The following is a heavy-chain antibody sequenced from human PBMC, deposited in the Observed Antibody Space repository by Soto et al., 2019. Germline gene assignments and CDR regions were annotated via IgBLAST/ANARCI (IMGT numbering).Heavy chain of an antibody. CDR1: EFTFNVFV. J-gene: IGHJ3*01. V-gene: IGHV3-33*01. D-gene: IGHD2-2*01. Sequence: GGSLRLSCAASEFTFNVFVMHWVRQAPGKGLEWVAVVWNDGSNKYYADSVKGRFTISRDNSKNMLYLQMNSLRAEDTAVYYCARGGYCDSTTCYRLNAFEVWGQGTMVTVSS. CDR2: VWNDGSNK. CDR3: ARGGYCDSTTCYRLNAFEV.